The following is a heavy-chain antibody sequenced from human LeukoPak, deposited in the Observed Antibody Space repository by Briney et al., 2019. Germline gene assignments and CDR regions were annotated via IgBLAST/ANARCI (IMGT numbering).Heavy chain of an antibody. J-gene: IGHJ5*02. CDR1: GGSISSSSYY. V-gene: IGHV4-39*07. CDR3: VSHHYYGAGSVRGWFDP. D-gene: IGHD3-10*01. Sequence: SETLSLTCTVSGGSISSSSYYWGWIRQPPGKGLEWIGSIYYSGSTYYNPSLKSRVTISVDTSKNQFSLKLSSVTAADTAVYYCVSHHYYGAGSVRGWFDPWSQGSLVTVSS. CDR2: IYYSGST.